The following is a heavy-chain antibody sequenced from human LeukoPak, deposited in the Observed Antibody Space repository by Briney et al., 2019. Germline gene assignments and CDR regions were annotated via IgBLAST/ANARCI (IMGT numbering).Heavy chain of an antibody. CDR2: VKQDGSEK. CDR1: GFTFGDYA. V-gene: IGHV3-7*03. Sequence: GGSLRLSCTASGFTFGDYAMSWFRQAPGKGLEWVANVKQDGSEKYYVDSVKGRFTISRDNAKNSLYLQMNSLRAEDTAVYFCAGRHCSGGGCYFAGADPFDYWGQGTLVTVSS. J-gene: IGHJ4*02. D-gene: IGHD2-15*01. CDR3: AGRHCSGGGCYFAGADPFDY.